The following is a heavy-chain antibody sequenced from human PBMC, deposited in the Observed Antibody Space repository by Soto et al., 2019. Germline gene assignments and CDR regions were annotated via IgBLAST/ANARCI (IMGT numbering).Heavy chain of an antibody. Sequence: GGSLRLSCAASRFTFSSYGMHLVCQAPGQGLDWVEVISDDGSNNCHPDSVKARFTISSGNSKTTLYLQINSLRAEDTAVYYCAKKQRYDFWSGYYNGYAFDIWGQGTMVTVSS. CDR1: RFTFSSYG. CDR2: ISDDGSNN. V-gene: IGHV3-30*18. D-gene: IGHD3-3*01. J-gene: IGHJ3*02. CDR3: AKKQRYDFWSGYYNGYAFDI.